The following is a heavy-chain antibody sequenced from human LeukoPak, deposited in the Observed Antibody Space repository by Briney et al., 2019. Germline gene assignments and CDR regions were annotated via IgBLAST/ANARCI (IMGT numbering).Heavy chain of an antibody. J-gene: IGHJ1*01. CDR3: ASYMRGSGVPIERYFHH. CDR2: IYYSGNT. Sequence: SETLSLTCTVSGTSISTYYWSWIRHPPGKGLEWIAYIYYSGNTNYNPSLKGRVTISVDTSKNQFSLKLSSVTAADTAVYYCASYMRGSGVPIERYFHHWGQGTLVTVSS. D-gene: IGHD3-10*01. V-gene: IGHV4-59*08. CDR1: GTSISTYY.